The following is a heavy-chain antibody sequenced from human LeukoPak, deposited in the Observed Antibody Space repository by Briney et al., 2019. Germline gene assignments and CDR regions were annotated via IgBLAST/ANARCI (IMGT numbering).Heavy chain of an antibody. D-gene: IGHD3-3*01. J-gene: IGHJ4*02. CDR1: GGSIISSSYY. CDR2: IYYSGNT. V-gene: IGHV4-39*01. CDR3: ARLWSGLRPPDY. Sequence: PSETLSLTCTVSGGSIISSSYYWGWIRQPPGKGLEWIGSIYYSGNTYYNPSLKSRVTISADTSNNQFYLKLRSVTAADTAVYYCARLWSGLRPPDYWGQGTLVTVTS.